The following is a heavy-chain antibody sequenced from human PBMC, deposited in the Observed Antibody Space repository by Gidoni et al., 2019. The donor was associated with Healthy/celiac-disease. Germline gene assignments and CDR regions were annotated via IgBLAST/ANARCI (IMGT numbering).Heavy chain of an antibody. CDR3: AKDPSPRGSYLDY. V-gene: IGHV3-9*01. CDR2: ISWNSGSI. D-gene: IGHD1-26*01. CDR1: GFTFDDYA. J-gene: IGHJ4*02. Sequence: EEQLVESGGGLVQPGRSLRLSCAAPGFTFDDYAMHWVRQAPGKGLEWVSGISWNSGSIGYADSVKGRFTISRDNAKNSLYLQMNSLRAEDTALYYCAKDPSPRGSYLDYWGQGTLVTVSS.